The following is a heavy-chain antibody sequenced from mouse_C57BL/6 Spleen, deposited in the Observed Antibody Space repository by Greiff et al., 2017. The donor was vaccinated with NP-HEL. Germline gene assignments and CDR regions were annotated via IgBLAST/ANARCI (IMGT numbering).Heavy chain of an antibody. CDR2: IDPETGGT. Sequence: QVQLKESGAELVRPGASVTLSCKASGYTFTDYEMHWVKQTPVHGLEWIGAIDPETGGTAYNQKFKGKAILTADKSSSTAYMELRSLTSEDSAVYYCTRWTYYSNYPYYAMDYWGQGTSVTVSS. D-gene: IGHD2-5*01. CDR3: TRWTYYSNYPYYAMDY. J-gene: IGHJ4*01. CDR1: GYTFTDYE. V-gene: IGHV1-15*01.